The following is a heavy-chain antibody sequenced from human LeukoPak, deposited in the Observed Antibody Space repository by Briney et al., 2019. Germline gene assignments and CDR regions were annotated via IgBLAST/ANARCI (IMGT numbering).Heavy chain of an antibody. V-gene: IGHV1-2*06. CDR1: GYTFTGYY. D-gene: IGHD5-24*01. CDR2: INPNSGGT. Sequence: ASVKVSCKASGYTFTGYYMHWVRQAPGQGLEWMGRINPNSGGTNYAQKFQGRVTMTRDTSISTAYMELSRLRSDDTAVYYCARDLRRATTNGWFDPWGQGTLVTVSS. CDR3: ARDLRRATTNGWFDP. J-gene: IGHJ5*02.